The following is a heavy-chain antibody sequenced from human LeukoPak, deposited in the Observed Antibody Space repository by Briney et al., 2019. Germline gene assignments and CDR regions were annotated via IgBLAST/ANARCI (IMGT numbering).Heavy chain of an antibody. CDR1: GFTFSSYS. CDR2: ISGSGGST. D-gene: IGHD2-2*01. CDR3: AKGYCSSTSCHSRFDP. Sequence: GGSLRLSCEASGFTFSSYSMSWVRQAPGKGLEWVSAISGSGGSTYYADSVKGRFTISRDNSKNTLYLQMNSLRAEDTAVYYCAKGYCSSTSCHSRFDPWGQGTLVTVSS. J-gene: IGHJ5*02. V-gene: IGHV3-23*01.